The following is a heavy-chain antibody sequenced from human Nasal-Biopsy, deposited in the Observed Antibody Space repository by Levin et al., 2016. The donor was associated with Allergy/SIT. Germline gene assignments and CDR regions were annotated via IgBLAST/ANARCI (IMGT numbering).Heavy chain of an antibody. Sequence: GESLKISCGTSGFTFTLYPLHWVRQTPGKGLEWLASISPDGGTRYYAESVKGRFTISRDNSKTTFHLQMNSLRPDDTAIYFCARDRAKTFRYYGMDVWGQGTTVTVSS. V-gene: IGHV3-30*04. CDR1: GFTFTLYP. CDR3: ARDRAKTFRYYGMDV. CDR2: ISPDGGTR. J-gene: IGHJ6*02.